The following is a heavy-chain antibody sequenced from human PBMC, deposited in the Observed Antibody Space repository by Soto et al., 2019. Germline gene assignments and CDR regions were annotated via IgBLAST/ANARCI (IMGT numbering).Heavy chain of an antibody. CDR3: ARAPHYYDSSGYYTGRGDYYGMDV. D-gene: IGHD3-22*01. CDR1: GFTFSSYG. CDR2: IWYDGSNK. V-gene: IGHV3-33*01. J-gene: IGHJ6*02. Sequence: QVQLVESGGGVVQPGRSLRLSCAASGFTFSSYGMHWVRQAPGKGREWVAVIWYDGSNKYYADSVKGRFTISRDNSKNTLYLQMNSLRAEDTAVYYCARAPHYYDSSGYYTGRGDYYGMDVWGQGTTVTVSS.